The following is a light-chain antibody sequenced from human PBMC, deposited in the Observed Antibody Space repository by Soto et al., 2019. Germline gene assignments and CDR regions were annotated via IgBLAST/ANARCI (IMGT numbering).Light chain of an antibody. CDR3: QQYGSSGT. Sequence: IVLTQSPSTLSLSPGERAALSVRASQSVSSYLAWHQQKPGQAPRLLIYDASNRATGIPARFSGSGSGTDFTLTISRLEPEDFAVYYCQQYGSSGTFGQGTKVDIK. CDR2: DAS. V-gene: IGKV3-11*01. J-gene: IGKJ1*01. CDR1: QSVSSY.